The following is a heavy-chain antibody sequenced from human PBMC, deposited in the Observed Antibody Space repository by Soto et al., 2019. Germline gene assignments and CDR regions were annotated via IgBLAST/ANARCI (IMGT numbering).Heavy chain of an antibody. V-gene: IGHV1-18*01. D-gene: IGHD1-1*01. CDR3: AGGRYGDY. Sequence: QIHLVQSGAEVKKPGASVKVSCKGSGYGFTTYGITWVRQAPGQGLEWMAWISAHNGNTNYAQKLQGRVTVTRDTSTSTAYIELRSLRSDDTAVYYGAGGRYGDYWGQGALVTVSS. CDR2: ISAHNGNT. CDR1: GYGFTTYG. J-gene: IGHJ4*02.